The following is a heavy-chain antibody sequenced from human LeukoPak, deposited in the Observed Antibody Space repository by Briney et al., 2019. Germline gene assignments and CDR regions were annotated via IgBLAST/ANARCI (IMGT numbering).Heavy chain of an antibody. CDR3: ARGHGY. Sequence: PGGPLRLSCVGSGFTFGEYGMHWVRQVPGKGLEWVSHITWDGGSTYYADSVKGRFTISRDNSKNTLYLQMNSLRAEDTVVYYCARGHGYWGQGTLATVSS. V-gene: IGHV3-23*01. J-gene: IGHJ4*02. CDR2: ITWDGGST. CDR1: GFTFGEYG.